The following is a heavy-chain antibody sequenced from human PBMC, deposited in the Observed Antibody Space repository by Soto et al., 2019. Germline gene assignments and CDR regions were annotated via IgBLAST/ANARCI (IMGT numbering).Heavy chain of an antibody. CDR3: ARSGEAYYDVLTGSYKGSWFDP. D-gene: IGHD3-9*01. Sequence: QVQLVQSGAEVKKPGSSVRVSCKASGGSFSYYAISWVRQAPGQGLEWMGGIIPFSAAANYAQKFQGRVTITADESTRMVYMELSSLRPDDTAVYYCARSGEAYYDVLTGSYKGSWFDPWGQGTLVTVSS. CDR2: IIPFSAAA. J-gene: IGHJ5*02. V-gene: IGHV1-69*01. CDR1: GGSFSYYA.